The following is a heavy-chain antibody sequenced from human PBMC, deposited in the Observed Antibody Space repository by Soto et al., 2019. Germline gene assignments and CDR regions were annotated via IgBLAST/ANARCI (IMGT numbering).Heavy chain of an antibody. Sequence: QVQLVQSGAEVKKPGSSVKVSCKASGGTFSSYAITWVRQAPGQGLEWMGGIIPIFGTANYAQKFQGRVTISADEATGTAYMELSSLRSADTAVYSCAGDRGPSSGYYPYWFDPWGQGTLVTVSS. CDR2: IIPIFGTA. CDR1: GGTFSSYA. J-gene: IGHJ5*02. V-gene: IGHV1-69*12. CDR3: AGDRGPSSGYYPYWFDP. D-gene: IGHD3-22*01.